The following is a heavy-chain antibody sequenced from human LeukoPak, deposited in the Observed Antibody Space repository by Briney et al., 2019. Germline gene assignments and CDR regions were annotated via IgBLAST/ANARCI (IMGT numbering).Heavy chain of an antibody. CDR2: ISYDGSNK. J-gene: IGHJ4*02. Sequence: GGSLRLSCAASGFTFSSYGMHWVRQAPGKGLEWVAVISYDGSNKYYADSVKGRFTISRDNSKNTLYLQMNSLRAEDTAVYYCSRESFAARWDWGQGTLVTVSS. V-gene: IGHV3-30*03. CDR1: GFTFSSYG. D-gene: IGHD6-6*01. CDR3: SRESFAARWD.